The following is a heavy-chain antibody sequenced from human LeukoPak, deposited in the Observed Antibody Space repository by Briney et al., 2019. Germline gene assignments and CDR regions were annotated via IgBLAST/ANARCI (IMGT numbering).Heavy chain of an antibody. J-gene: IGHJ5*02. CDR2: IYYSGST. CDR1: GGSISSHY. CDR3: ARALYAFWSGYPGCWFDP. V-gene: IGHV4-59*11. D-gene: IGHD3-3*01. Sequence: SETLSLTCTVSGGSISSHYWSWIRQPPGKGLEWMWYIYYSGSTNYNPSLKSRVTISGDTSKNQFYLKLSSVTAADTAVYYCARALYAFWSGYPGCWFDPWGQGTLVTVSS.